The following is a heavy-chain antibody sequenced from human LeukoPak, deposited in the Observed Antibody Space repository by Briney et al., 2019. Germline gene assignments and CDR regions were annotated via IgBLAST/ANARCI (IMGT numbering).Heavy chain of an antibody. D-gene: IGHD6-19*01. CDR2: IHPVDSDT. CDR1: GYIFTNYW. J-gene: IGHJ4*02. Sequence: GESLKISFKGSGYIFTNYWIGWVRQMPGKGLEWIGIIHPVDSDTRYSPSFQGQVTISADKSINTAYLQWSSLKASDTAMYYCARLQSGQWLLFDYWGQGTLVTVSS. CDR3: ARLQSGQWLLFDY. V-gene: IGHV5-51*01.